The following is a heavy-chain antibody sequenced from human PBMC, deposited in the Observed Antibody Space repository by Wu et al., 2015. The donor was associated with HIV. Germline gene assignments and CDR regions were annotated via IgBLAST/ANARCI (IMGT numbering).Heavy chain of an antibody. CDR1: GYTFNSYD. CDR2: MNPTSGNT. J-gene: IGHJ4*02. V-gene: IGHV1-8*01. Sequence: QVQLVQSGAEVKKPGASVKVSCKASGYTFNSYDINWVRQATGQGLEWMGWMNPTSGNTGYAQKFQGRVTMTRNTSINTAFMELSSLKSEDTAVYYCARGSRIYNSGWYAGYWGQGTLVTVSS. CDR3: ARGSRIYNSGWYAGY. D-gene: IGHD6-19*01.